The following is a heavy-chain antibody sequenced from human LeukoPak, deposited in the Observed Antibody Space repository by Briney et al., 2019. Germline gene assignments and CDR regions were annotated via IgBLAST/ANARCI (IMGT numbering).Heavy chain of an antibody. J-gene: IGHJ4*02. CDR1: GYTFTSYG. CDR3: ARGSSYGFSMGY. D-gene: IGHD3-16*01. Sequence: ASVKVSCKASGYTFTSYGINWVRQAPGQGLEWMGWISTYNGDTNYAQKLQGRVTMTTDTSTSTTYMELRSLRSDDTAVYYCARGSSYGFSMGYWGQGTLVTVSS. CDR2: ISTYNGDT. V-gene: IGHV1-18*01.